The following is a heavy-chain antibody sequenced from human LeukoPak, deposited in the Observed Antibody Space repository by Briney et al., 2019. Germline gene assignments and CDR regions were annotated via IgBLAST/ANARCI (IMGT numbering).Heavy chain of an antibody. CDR1: GGTFISFA. D-gene: IGHD1-14*01. CDR3: ARGPPLTFDHTPEGYYHYYMDV. Sequence: GASVKVSCKTSGGTFISFAIAWVRQAPGQGLEWMAGIIPIFATTNYAQEFQGRVSLTADESTSTVYMELSSLRYDDTAVYYCARGPPLTFDHTPEGYYHYYMDVWGDGTTVTISS. J-gene: IGHJ6*03. V-gene: IGHV1-69*13. CDR2: IIPIFATT.